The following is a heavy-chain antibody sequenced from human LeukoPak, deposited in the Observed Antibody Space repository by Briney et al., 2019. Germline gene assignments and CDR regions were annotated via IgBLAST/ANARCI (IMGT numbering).Heavy chain of an antibody. V-gene: IGHV1-69*04. D-gene: IGHD2-2*02. CDR2: IIPILGIA. J-gene: IGHJ2*01. Sequence: ASVKVSCKASGGTFSSYAISWVRQAPGQGLEWMGRIIPILGIANYAQKFQGRVTITADKSTSTAYMELSSLRSEDTAVYYCATGIRYCSSTSCYREDYWYFDLWGRGTLVTVSS. CDR3: ATGIRYCSSTSCYREDYWYFDL. CDR1: GGTFSSYA.